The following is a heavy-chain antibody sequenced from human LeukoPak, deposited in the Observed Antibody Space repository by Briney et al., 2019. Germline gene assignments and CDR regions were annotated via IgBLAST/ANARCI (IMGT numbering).Heavy chain of an antibody. CDR3: ARPAYCSGNCYYFPDY. Sequence: SETLSLTCTVSGYSISSGYYWGWIRQPPGKGLEWIGSIYHSGSTYYNPSLQSRVTISIDTSKNQFSLKLRFVTAEDTAAYYCARPAYCSGNCYYFPDYWGQGTLVTVSS. V-gene: IGHV4-38-2*02. CDR2: IYHSGST. CDR1: GYSISSGYY. D-gene: IGHD2-21*02. J-gene: IGHJ4*02.